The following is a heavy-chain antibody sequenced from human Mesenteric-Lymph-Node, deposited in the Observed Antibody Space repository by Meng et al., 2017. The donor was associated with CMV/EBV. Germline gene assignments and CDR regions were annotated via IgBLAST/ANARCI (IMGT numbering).Heavy chain of an antibody. CDR3: ARDLWLAAVGTGYYNGMDV. CDR1: GFTVRSNY. D-gene: IGHD6-13*01. Sequence: GESLKISCVASGFTVRSNYMSWVRQAPGKGLEWVSVIYSGGNTYYADSVKGRFIISRDNSKNTLYLQMSSLRAEDTAVYYCARDLWLAAVGTGYYNGMDVWGQGTTVTVSS. J-gene: IGHJ6*02. V-gene: IGHV3-53*01. CDR2: IYSGGNT.